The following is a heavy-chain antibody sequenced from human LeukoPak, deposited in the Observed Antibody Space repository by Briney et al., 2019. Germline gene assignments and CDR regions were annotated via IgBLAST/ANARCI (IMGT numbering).Heavy chain of an antibody. CDR3: ARVQPYYYGSGRPHYYYYYGMDV. J-gene: IGHJ6*02. CDR1: GGTFSSYA. CDR2: IIPILGIA. D-gene: IGHD3-10*01. V-gene: IGHV1-69*04. Sequence: GASVKVSCKASGGTFSSYAISWVRQAPGQGLEWMGRIIPILGIANYAQKFQGRVTITADKSTSTAYMELSSLRSEDTAVYYCARVQPYYYGSGRPHYYYYYGMDVWGQGTTVTVSS.